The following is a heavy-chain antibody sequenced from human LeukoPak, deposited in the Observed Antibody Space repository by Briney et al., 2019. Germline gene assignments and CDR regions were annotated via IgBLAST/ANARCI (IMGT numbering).Heavy chain of an antibody. J-gene: IGHJ4*02. D-gene: IGHD3-10*01. CDR1: GFTFSSYA. CDR2: ISGSGGST. CDR3: AKLLWFGELQDAGFDY. Sequence: GGSLRLSCAASGFTFSSYAMSWVRQAPGKGLEWVSAISGSGGSTYYADSVKGRFTISRDNSKNTLYLQMNSLRAEDTAVYYCAKLLWFGELQDAGFDYWGQGTLVTVSP. V-gene: IGHV3-23*01.